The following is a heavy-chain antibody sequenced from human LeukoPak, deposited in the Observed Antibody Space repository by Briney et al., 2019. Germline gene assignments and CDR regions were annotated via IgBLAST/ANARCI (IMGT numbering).Heavy chain of an antibody. V-gene: IGHV3-30*04. CDR2: ISYDGSNK. J-gene: IGHJ3*02. Sequence: PGGSLRLSCAASGFTFSSYAMHWVRQAPGKGLGWVAVISYDGSNKYYADSVKGRFTISRDNSKNTLYLQMNSLRAEDTAVYYCARDLEGGAFDIWGRGTMVTVSS. D-gene: IGHD1-26*01. CDR3: ARDLEGGAFDI. CDR1: GFTFSSYA.